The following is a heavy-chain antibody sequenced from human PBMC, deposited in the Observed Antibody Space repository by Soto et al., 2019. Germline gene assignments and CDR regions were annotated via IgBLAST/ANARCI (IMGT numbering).Heavy chain of an antibody. CDR2: IIPIFGTA. V-gene: IGHV1-69*13. CDR1: GGTFSSYA. J-gene: IGHJ6*02. CDR3: ARDPDDSSGYYYGSHGMDV. D-gene: IGHD3-22*01. Sequence: ASVKVSCKASGGTFSSYAISWVRQAPGQGLEWMGGIIPIFGTANYAQKFQGRVTITADESTSTAYMELSSLRSEDTAVYYCARDPDDSSGYYYGSHGMDVWGQGTTVTVSS.